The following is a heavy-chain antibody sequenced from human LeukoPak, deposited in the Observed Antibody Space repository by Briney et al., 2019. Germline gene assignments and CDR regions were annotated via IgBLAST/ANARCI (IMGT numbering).Heavy chain of an antibody. CDR2: ISWNSGNT. CDR3: AKSGTYSSSSGYIDT. V-gene: IGHV3-9*01. Sequence: GGSLRLSCAASRFTFDGYAMHWVRQAPGKGLEWVSSISWNSGNTDYAASVKGRFTISRDNAKKSLHLQMNSLRAEDTALYYCAKSGTYSSSSGYIDTWGQGTLVTVSS. CDR1: RFTFDGYA. J-gene: IGHJ5*02. D-gene: IGHD6-6*01.